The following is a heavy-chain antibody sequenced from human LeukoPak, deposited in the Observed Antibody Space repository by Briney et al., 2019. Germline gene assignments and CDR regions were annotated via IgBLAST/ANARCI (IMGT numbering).Heavy chain of an antibody. CDR2: ISGSGGST. V-gene: IGHV3-23*01. CDR3: AKVVRGVIINYFDY. D-gene: IGHD3-10*01. CDR1: GFTFSSYG. J-gene: IGHJ4*02. Sequence: GGSLRLSCAASGFTFSSYGMSWVRQAPGKGLEWVSAISGSGGSTYYADSVKGWFTISRDNSKNTLYLQMNSLRAEDTAVYYCAKVVRGVIINYFDYWGQGTLVTVSS.